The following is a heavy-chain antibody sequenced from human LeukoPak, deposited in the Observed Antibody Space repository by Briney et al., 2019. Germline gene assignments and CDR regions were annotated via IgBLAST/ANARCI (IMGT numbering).Heavy chain of an antibody. V-gene: IGHV4-59*01. CDR3: ARAGYSNYEQNWFDP. D-gene: IGHD4-11*01. J-gene: IGHJ5*02. CDR1: GGSISSYY. Sequence: SETLSLTCTVSGGSISSYYWSWIRQPPGEGLEWIGYIYYSGSTNYNPSLKSRVTLSVDTSKNQFSLKLSSVTAADTAVYYCARAGYSNYEQNWFDPWGQGTLVTVSS. CDR2: IYYSGST.